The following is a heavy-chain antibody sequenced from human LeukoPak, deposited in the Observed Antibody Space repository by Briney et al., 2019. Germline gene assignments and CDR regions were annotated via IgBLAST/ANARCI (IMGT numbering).Heavy chain of an antibody. Sequence: GGSLRLSCAASGFPFSSYWMSWVRQAPGKGLKWVANIKEDGSEKHYVDSVEGRFTISRDNAKNSLFLQMNRLRAEDTAVYYCARGTTMVRGMEIGYWGQGTLVTVSS. V-gene: IGHV3-7*01. CDR2: IKEDGSEK. CDR3: ARGTTMVRGMEIGY. CDR1: GFPFSSYW. J-gene: IGHJ4*02. D-gene: IGHD3-10*01.